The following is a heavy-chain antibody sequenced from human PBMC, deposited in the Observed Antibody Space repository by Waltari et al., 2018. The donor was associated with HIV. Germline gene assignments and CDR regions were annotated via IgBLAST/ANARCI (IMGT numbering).Heavy chain of an antibody. Sequence: EVQRGAAGGALVKPRGSLRLSSAASGFAPPRVTMNWARQAPGKGLEWVSSISSSGTYIYYVDSVQGRFTISRDNAKNSLYLQMNSLRVEDTAIYYCAKVDTHGYLPYNWGQGTLVTVSS. CDR2: ISSSGTYI. CDR1: GFAPPRVT. V-gene: IGHV3-21*01. D-gene: IGHD5-12*01. CDR3: AKVDTHGYLPYN. J-gene: IGHJ4*02.